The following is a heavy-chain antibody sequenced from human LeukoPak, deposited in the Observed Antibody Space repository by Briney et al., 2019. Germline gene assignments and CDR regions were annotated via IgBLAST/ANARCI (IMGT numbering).Heavy chain of an antibody. V-gene: IGHV4-59*12. Sequence: SETLSLTCTVSGGSISSYYWSWIRQPPGKGLEWIGYIYYSGSTNYNPSLKSRVTISVDTSKNQFSLKLSSVTAADTAVYYCARETSGFDYWGQGTLVTVSS. CDR2: IYYSGST. CDR3: ARETSGFDY. CDR1: GGSISSYY. J-gene: IGHJ4*02.